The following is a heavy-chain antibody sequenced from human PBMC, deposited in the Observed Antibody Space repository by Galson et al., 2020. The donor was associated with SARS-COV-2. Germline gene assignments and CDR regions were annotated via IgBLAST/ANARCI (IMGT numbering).Heavy chain of an antibody. J-gene: IGHJ6*02. CDR1: GFTFSSYA. D-gene: IGHD2-8*01. V-gene: IGHV3-30*04. Sequence: GGSLRLSCAASGFTFSSYAMHWVRQAPGKGLEWVAVISYDGSNKYYADSVKGRFTISRDNSKNTLYLQMNSLRAEDTAVYYCAGVQGLNYYYGMDVWGQGTTVTVSS. CDR2: ISYDGSNK. CDR3: AGVQGLNYYYGMDV.